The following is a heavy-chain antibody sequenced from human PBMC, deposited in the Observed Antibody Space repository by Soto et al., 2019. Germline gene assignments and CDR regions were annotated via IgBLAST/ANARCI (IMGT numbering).Heavy chain of an antibody. V-gene: IGHV4-31*03. Sequence: QVQLQESGPGLVKPSQTLSLTCTVSGGSISSGGYYWSWIRQHPGKGLEWIGYIYYSGSTYYNPSLKSRVTIPVDTSKNHFPLKLTSVTAADTALYSCARDVGYGLIDGWGQGTLVTVSS. CDR2: IYYSGST. J-gene: IGHJ4*02. CDR3: ARDVGYGLIDG. D-gene: IGHD5-18*01. CDR1: GGSISSGGYY.